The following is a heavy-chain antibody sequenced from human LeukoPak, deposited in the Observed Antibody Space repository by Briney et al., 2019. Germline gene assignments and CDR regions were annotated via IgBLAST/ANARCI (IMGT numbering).Heavy chain of an antibody. J-gene: IGHJ4*02. Sequence: GGSLRLSCVASGFSFSSYPMNWVRQAPGKGLEWVSSISSSSSYIYYADSVKGRFTISRDNAKNSLYLQMNSLRAEDTAVYYCARGSRGSGPTDYWGQGTLVTVSS. CDR2: ISSSSSYI. D-gene: IGHD2-2*01. CDR3: ARGSRGSGPTDY. V-gene: IGHV3-21*01. CDR1: GFSFSSYP.